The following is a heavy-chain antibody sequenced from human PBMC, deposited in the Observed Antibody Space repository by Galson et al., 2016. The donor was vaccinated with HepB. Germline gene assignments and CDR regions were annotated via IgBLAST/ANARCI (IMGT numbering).Heavy chain of an antibody. CDR1: GFTFSSYA. CDR2: VTSNGGST. CDR3: VKGYCGGTTCHRAIYFDY. J-gene: IGHJ4*02. V-gene: IGHV3-64D*06. Sequence: SLRLSCAASGFTFSSYAMHWVRQAPGKGLEYVSAVTSNGGSTYYADSVRGRFTISRDNSKNTLYLQMSSLKAEDTAMYYCVKGYCGGTTCHRAIYFDYWGQGTLVTVSS. D-gene: IGHD2-2*02.